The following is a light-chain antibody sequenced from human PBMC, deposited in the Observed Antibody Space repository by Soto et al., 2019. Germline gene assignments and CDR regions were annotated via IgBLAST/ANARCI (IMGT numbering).Light chain of an antibody. CDR2: DAS. V-gene: IGKV3D-15*01. J-gene: IGKJ1*01. CDR1: QSVDND. Sequence: EIVMTQSPATLSVSPGDRATLSCRASQSVDNDLAWYQQKPGQPPRLLIYDASTRATGIPARFSGSQSGTEFTLTISSLQPEDVATYFCQQSYSRPRAFGQGTKVEI. CDR3: QQSYSRPRA.